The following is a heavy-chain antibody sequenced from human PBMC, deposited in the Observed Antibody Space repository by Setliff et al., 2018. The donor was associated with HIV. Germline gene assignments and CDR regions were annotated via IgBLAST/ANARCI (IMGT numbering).Heavy chain of an antibody. J-gene: IGHJ4*02. V-gene: IGHV1-46*01. Sequence: ASVKVSCKASGYTFTGYFLHWVRQAPGQGLEWMGLINPSGGRTSYAQKFQGRLTMTRDTSRSTVYMEVSSLRSEDTAVYYCARGFLTDISDYWGQGTLVTVSS. D-gene: IGHD3-9*01. CDR2: INPSGGRT. CDR3: ARGFLTDISDY. CDR1: GYTFTGYF.